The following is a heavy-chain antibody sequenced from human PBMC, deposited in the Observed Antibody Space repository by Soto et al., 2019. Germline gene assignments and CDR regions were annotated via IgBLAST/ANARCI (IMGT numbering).Heavy chain of an antibody. CDR2: IIPIFGTA. Sequence: QAQLEQSGGEVKKPGSSVKVSCKASRVAFSKFILTWVRQAPGLGLEWVGGIIPIFGTANYAQKFQGRVTITADESTSTSYMEVNNIRSEDTAVYYCAKVRYSSPMGYYYGMDVCGQGTTVPVSS. D-gene: IGHD6-19*01. V-gene: IGHV1-69*01. CDR1: RVAFSKFI. J-gene: IGHJ6*02. CDR3: AKVRYSSPMGYYYGMDV.